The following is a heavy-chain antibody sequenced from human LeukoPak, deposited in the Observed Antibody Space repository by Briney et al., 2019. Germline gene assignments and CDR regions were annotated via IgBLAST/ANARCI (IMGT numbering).Heavy chain of an antibody. CDR1: GFTFGTYA. Sequence: GGSLRLSCAASGFTFGTYAMTWVRQAPGKGLEWVSAISGSGGNTYYAVSVKGRFTISRDNSKNTLSLQMNSLRAEDTAVYYCAKRLAYTSGGSDYFDYWGQGTLVTVSS. D-gene: IGHD3-10*01. J-gene: IGHJ4*02. CDR2: ISGSGGNT. V-gene: IGHV3-23*01. CDR3: AKRLAYTSGGSDYFDY.